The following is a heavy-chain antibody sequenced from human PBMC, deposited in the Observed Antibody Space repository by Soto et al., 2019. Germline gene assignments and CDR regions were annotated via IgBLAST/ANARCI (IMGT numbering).Heavy chain of an antibody. CDR3: TTDIVVVPAAPYGMDV. CDR1: GFTFSNAW. CDR2: IKSKTDGGTT. J-gene: IGHJ6*02. V-gene: IGHV3-15*07. Sequence: EVQLVESGGGLVKPGGSLRLSCAASGFTFSNAWMNWVRQAPGKGLEWVGRIKSKTDGGTTDYAAPVKGRFTISRDDSKNTLYLQMNSLKTEDTAVYYCTTDIVVVPAAPYGMDVWGQGTTVTVSS. D-gene: IGHD2-2*01.